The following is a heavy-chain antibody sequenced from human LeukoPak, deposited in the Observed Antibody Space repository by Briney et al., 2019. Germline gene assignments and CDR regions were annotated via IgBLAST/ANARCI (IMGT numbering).Heavy chain of an antibody. J-gene: IGHJ4*02. V-gene: IGHV3-74*01. CDR3: ARDLGGIAGS. CDR2: INEDGSIT. D-gene: IGHD1-26*01. Sequence: GGSLRLSCAASGFTFSGYAMHWVRQVPGKGLDWVSRINEDGSITTHADSVRGRFTISRDNARDTLYLQMNSLRSEDTAVYYCARDLGGIAGSWGQGTLVTVSS. CDR1: GFTFSGYA.